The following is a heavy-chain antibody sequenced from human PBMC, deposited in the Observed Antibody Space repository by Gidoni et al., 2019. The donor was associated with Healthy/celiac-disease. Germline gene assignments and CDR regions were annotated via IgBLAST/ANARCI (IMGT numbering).Heavy chain of an antibody. CDR2: ISYDGSNK. Sequence: QVQLVESGGGVVQPGRSLRPSCAASGFRFRTYGIPWVRQAPGKGLEWVAVISYDGSNKYYADSVKGRFTISRDNSRNTMYLQMHSLRGEDTAVYYCAKDRGVTDYYYAMDVWGQGTTVTVSS. J-gene: IGHJ6*02. CDR3: AKDRGVTDYYYAMDV. CDR1: GFRFRTYG. V-gene: IGHV3-30*18. D-gene: IGHD2-21*02.